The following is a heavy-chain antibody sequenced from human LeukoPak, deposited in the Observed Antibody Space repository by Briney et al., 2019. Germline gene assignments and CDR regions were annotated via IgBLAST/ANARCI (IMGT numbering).Heavy chain of an antibody. J-gene: IGHJ3*02. V-gene: IGHV3-30*04. CDR2: ISYDGSNK. Sequence: GGSLRLSRAPSLFTLSSYAMHWVRQAPHKGLEWVAVISYDGSNKYFADSVKGRFTISRDSSKTTLYLQMNSLRAEDTAVYSCARGGDIVGVPAGMALHHDAFDIWGQGTMVTVSS. CDR1: LFTLSSYA. CDR3: ARGGDIVGVPAGMALHHDAFDI. D-gene: IGHD2-2*01.